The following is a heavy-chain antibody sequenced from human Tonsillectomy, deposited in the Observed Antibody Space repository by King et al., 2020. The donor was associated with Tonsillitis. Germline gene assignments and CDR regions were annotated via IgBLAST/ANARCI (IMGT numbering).Heavy chain of an antibody. Sequence: QLVQSGPEVKKPGASVKVSCKASGYTFTDYYLHWVRQAPGQGLEWMGWINPNSGDAYYAQNFQGRVTMNRGTSISTAYMELSRLRSDDTAVYYFARDRKWYCSGGRCYRWGFDYWGQGTLVTVSS. CDR2: INPNSGDA. D-gene: IGHD2-15*01. J-gene: IGHJ4*02. CDR1: GYTFTDYY. V-gene: IGHV1-2*02. CDR3: ARDRKWYCSGGRCYRWGFDY.